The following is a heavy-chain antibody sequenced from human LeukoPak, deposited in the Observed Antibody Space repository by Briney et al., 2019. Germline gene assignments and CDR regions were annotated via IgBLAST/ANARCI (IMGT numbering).Heavy chain of an antibody. J-gene: IGHJ4*02. V-gene: IGHV4-59*01. CDR3: ARGGPSSKYFDS. CDR1: GGSITNYY. CDR2: IHYSGIT. Sequence: PSETLSLTCTVSGGSITNYYWSWIRQPPGKGLESIGYIHYSGITNYNPSLKSRVTISVDTSKNQFSLELSSVTAADTAFYYCARGGPSSKYFDSWGQGTLVTVSS. D-gene: IGHD6-13*01.